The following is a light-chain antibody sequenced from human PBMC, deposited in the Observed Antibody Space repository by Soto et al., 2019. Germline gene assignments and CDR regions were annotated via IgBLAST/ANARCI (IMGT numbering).Light chain of an antibody. CDR1: SSDVGGYNY. CDR2: EVS. Sequence: QSVLTQPASVSGSPGQSITISCTGTSSDVGGYNYVSWYQQHPGKAPKLMIYEVSNRPSGVSNRFSGSKSGNTASQTISGLQAEDEADYYCSSYTSSSPLVGFGRGTQLTV. V-gene: IGLV2-14*01. CDR3: SSYTSSSPLVG. J-gene: IGLJ3*02.